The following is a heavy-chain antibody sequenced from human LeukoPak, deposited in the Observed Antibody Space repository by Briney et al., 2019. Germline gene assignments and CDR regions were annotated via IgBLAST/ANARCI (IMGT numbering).Heavy chain of an antibody. CDR1: GGSISSYY. CDR2: IYHSGST. CDR3: ARESRSGDGKYYFDF. D-gene: IGHD7-27*01. J-gene: IGHJ4*02. V-gene: IGHV4-59*01. Sequence: SETLSLTCTVSGGSISSYYWSWIRQPPGKGLEWIAYIYHSGSTNHNPSLKSRVTISVDTSKNQFSLKVSSVTAADTAVYYCARESRSGDGKYYFDFWGQGALVTVFS.